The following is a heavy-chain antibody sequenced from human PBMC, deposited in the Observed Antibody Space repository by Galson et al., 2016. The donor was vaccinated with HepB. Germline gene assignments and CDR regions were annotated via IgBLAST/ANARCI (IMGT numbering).Heavy chain of an antibody. CDR3: ARAVTASGDWFDP. CDR2: ISGDNRQT. CDR1: GYPFTKFA. Sequence: SVKVSCKASGYPFTKFAIHWVRQTPGQGLEWMGWISGDNRQTKYAEKFQGRVTFTRDTSASTAYMELSSLTLEDTAIFFCARAVTASGDWFDPWGQGTLVSVSS. V-gene: IGHV1-3*01. J-gene: IGHJ5*02. D-gene: IGHD2-21*02.